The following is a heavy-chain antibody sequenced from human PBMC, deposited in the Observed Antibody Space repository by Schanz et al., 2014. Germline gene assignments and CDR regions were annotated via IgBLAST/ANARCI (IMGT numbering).Heavy chain of an antibody. D-gene: IGHD1-26*01. CDR1: GFIFSDYA. CDR3: AKDYSGSYARDVFDI. J-gene: IGHJ3*02. V-gene: IGHV3-23*04. Sequence: EVQLVESGGGLVQPGGSLRLSCSASGFIFSDYALSWVRQAPGKGLEWVSIINGRGDSTYYADSVKARVTISRDNSKNTLFLQMNSLRAEDTAIYYCAKDYSGSYARDVFDIWGQGTMVTVSS. CDR2: INGRGDST.